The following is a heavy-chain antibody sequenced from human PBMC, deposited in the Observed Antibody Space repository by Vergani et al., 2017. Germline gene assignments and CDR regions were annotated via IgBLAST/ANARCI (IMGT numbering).Heavy chain of an antibody. Sequence: QGQLVESGGGLVKPGGSLRLSCAASRFDFSDYYMSWIRQAPGKGLEWISYISNSGNTINYADSVKGRFIVSRDNAKKSLYLQMNSLRVEDTAVYYCASGSSGFFTLTSNNWFDPWGQGTLVTVS. D-gene: IGHD3-3*01. V-gene: IGHV3-11*04. CDR1: RFDFSDYY. CDR3: ASGSSGFFTLTSNNWFDP. CDR2: ISNSGNTI. J-gene: IGHJ5*02.